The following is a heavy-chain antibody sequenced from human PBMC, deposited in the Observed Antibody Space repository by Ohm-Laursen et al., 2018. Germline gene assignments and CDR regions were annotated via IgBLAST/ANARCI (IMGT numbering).Heavy chain of an antibody. J-gene: IGHJ4*02. CDR3: AVSEVRYSFTYLADF. Sequence: SDTLSLTCIVSGGSISNYYWSWIRQPAGKGLEWIGRMYATGSSNYNPSLNSRVTMSVDTSRNQFSLKLTSVTAADTAVYYCAVSEVRYSFTYLADFWGQGTLVTVPS. CDR1: GGSISNYY. V-gene: IGHV4-4*07. D-gene: IGHD3-9*01. CDR2: MYATGSS.